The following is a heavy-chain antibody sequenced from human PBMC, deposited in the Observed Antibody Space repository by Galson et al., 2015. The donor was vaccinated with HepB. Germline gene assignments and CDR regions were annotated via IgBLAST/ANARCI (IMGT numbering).Heavy chain of an antibody. CDR1: GGSISSYY. J-gene: IGHJ4*02. Sequence: ATLSLPCPVSGGSISSYYWSWIRPPPGKGLEWIGYIYYSGSTNYNPSLKSRVTISVDTSKNQFSLKLSSVTAADTAVYYCANGGLYYFDYWGQGTLVTVSS. V-gene: IGHV4-59*01. CDR2: IYYSGST. CDR3: ANGGLYYFDY. D-gene: IGHD2-15*01.